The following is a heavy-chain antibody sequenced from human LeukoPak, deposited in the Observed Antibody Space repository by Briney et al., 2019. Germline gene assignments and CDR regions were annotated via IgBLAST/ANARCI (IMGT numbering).Heavy chain of an antibody. CDR3: ARDRSDRLAVAGTSAFDY. D-gene: IGHD6-19*01. Sequence: GGSLRLSCAASGFTSSSYSMNWVRQAPGKGLEWVSSISSGSSYIYYADSVKGRFTISRDNAKNSLYLQMNSLRAEDTAVYYCARDRSDRLAVAGTSAFDYWGQGTLVTVSS. CDR2: ISSGSSYI. CDR1: GFTSSSYS. J-gene: IGHJ4*02. V-gene: IGHV3-21*01.